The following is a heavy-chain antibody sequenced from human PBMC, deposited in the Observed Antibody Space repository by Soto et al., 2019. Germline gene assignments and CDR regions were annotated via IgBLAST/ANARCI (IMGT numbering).Heavy chain of an antibody. CDR3: ARLTLVVPAAMAHYYYYGMDV. Sequence: SETLSLTCAVYGGSFSRYYWSWIRQPPGKGLDWIGEINHSGSTNYNPSLQSRVTISVDTSKNQFSVKLSSVTAADMAVYSCARLTLVVPAAMAHYYYYGMDVWGQGNTVTVSS. V-gene: IGHV4-34*01. CDR1: GGSFSRYY. CDR2: INHSGST. J-gene: IGHJ6*02. D-gene: IGHD2-2*01.